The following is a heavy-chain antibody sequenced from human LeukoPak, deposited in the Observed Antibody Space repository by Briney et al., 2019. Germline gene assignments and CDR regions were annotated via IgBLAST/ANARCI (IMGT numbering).Heavy chain of an antibody. CDR1: GGSMSTYY. Sequence: SETLSLTCTVSGGSMSTYYWTWIRQPPAKGLESIGFIYYTGSTNYNPSLKSRVTISVDTSKNQFSLKLSSVTAADTAVYYCAGMRITTPTVRTLDYWGQGTLVTVSS. CDR2: IYYTGST. V-gene: IGHV4-59*01. D-gene: IGHD1-14*01. CDR3: AGMRITTPTVRTLDY. J-gene: IGHJ4*02.